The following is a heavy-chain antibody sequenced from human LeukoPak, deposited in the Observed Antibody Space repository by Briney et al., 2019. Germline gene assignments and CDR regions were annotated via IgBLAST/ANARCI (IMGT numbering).Heavy chain of an antibody. CDR2: IIPIFGTP. J-gene: IGHJ4*02. CDR3: ARPRGGPAYYFDN. D-gene: IGHD3-10*01. Sequence: GASVKVSCKASGAAFNAYGITWVRQAPGRGLEWLGMIIPIFGTPNYAQKFRGRVTITTDESTSTAYMELSSLTSEDTAVYYCARPRGGPAYYFDNWGPGTLVTVSS. V-gene: IGHV1-69*05. CDR1: GAAFNAYG.